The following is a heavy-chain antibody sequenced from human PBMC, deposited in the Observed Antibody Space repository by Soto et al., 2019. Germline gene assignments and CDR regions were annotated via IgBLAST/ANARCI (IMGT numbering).Heavy chain of an antibody. V-gene: IGHV3-23*01. CDR3: AKILSTVTTYYYGMDA. CDR1: GFSFSTYP. D-gene: IGHD4-17*01. CDR2: ISGSGDKT. J-gene: IGHJ6*02. Sequence: GESLSLSCAASGFSFSTYPMVWVRQAPGKRLEAVSSISGSGDKTYYKDSVKGRFTISRDNSKNTVDLQMNSLRPEDTAVYYCAKILSTVTTYYYGMDAWGQGTTVTVSS.